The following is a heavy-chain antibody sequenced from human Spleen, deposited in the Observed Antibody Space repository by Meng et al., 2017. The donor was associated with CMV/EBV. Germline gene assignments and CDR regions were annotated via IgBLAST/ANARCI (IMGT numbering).Heavy chain of an antibody. Sequence: ASVKVSCKASGYTFTSYYMHWVRQAPGQGLEWMGWMNPNSGNTGYAQKFQGRVTMTRNTSISTAYMELSSLRSEDTAVYYCARVKRYCTGGSCSSTGYYGMDVWGQGTTVTVSS. CDR2: MNPNSGNT. CDR1: GYTFTSYY. J-gene: IGHJ6*02. D-gene: IGHD2-15*01. V-gene: IGHV1-8*02. CDR3: ARVKRYCTGGSCSSTGYYGMDV.